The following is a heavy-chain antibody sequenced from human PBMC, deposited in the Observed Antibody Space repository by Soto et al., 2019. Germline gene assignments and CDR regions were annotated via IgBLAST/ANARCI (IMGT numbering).Heavy chain of an antibody. D-gene: IGHD1-1*01. CDR2: IIPIFGTA. Sequence: QVQLVQSGAEVKKPGSSVKVSCKASGGTFSSYAISWVRQAPGQGLEWMGGIIPIFGTANYAQKFQGRVTITADESTSTAYMELSSLSSEDTAVYYCARARGMDNRYYYYGMDVWGQGTTVTVSS. V-gene: IGHV1-69*01. CDR1: GGTFSSYA. J-gene: IGHJ6*02. CDR3: ARARGMDNRYYYYGMDV.